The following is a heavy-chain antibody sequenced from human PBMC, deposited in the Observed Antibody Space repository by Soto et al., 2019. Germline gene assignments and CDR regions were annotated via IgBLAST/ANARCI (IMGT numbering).Heavy chain of an antibody. CDR3: AKDHAWGRRVTTRFDY. CDR1: GFTFSTYG. Sequence: EVQLLESGGNLVQPGGSLRLSCAASGFTFSTYGMTWVRQAPGKGLEWVSSISDSGDSTYYADSVKGRFTISRDNSKNTLFLQMNSLRAEDTAVYYCAKDHAWGRRVTTRFDYWGQGALVNVSS. J-gene: IGHJ4*02. D-gene: IGHD4-17*01. V-gene: IGHV3-23*01. CDR2: ISDSGDST.